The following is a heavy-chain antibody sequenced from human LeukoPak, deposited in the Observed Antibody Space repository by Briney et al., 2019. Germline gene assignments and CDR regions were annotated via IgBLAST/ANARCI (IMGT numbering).Heavy chain of an antibody. V-gene: IGHV1-69*04. CDR3: ARASVDVNWFDP. CDR2: IIPILGIT. D-gene: IGHD4-23*01. J-gene: IGHJ5*02. Sequence: AASVKVSCKASGGTFSSYAISWVRQAPGQGLERMGRIIPILGITNYAQKFQGRVTITADKSTNTAYMELSSLRSEDTAVYYCARASVDVNWFDPWGQGTLVTVSS. CDR1: GGTFSSYA.